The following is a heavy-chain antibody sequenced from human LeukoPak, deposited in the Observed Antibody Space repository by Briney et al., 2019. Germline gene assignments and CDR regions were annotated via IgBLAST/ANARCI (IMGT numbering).Heavy chain of an antibody. CDR3: ARDGDSSGYYYFDY. CDR2: ISSSSSYI. J-gene: IGHJ4*02. CDR1: GFIFSSYT. V-gene: IGHV3-21*01. Sequence: GGSLRLSCAASGFIFSSYTMNWVRQAPGKGLEWVSSISSSSSYIYYADSVKGRFTISRDNAKNSLYLQMNSLRAEDTAVYYCARDGDSSGYYYFDYWGQGTLVTVSS. D-gene: IGHD3-22*01.